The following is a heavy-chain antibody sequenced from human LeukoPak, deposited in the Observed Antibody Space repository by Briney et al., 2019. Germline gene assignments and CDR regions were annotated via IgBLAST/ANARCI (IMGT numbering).Heavy chain of an antibody. Sequence: GGSLRLSCAASGFTFSSYEMNWVRQAPGKGLEWVSYISSSGSTIYYADSVKGRFTISRDNAKNSLYLQMNSLRAEDTAVYYCARESDLVLRYFDWLVKEYYFDYWGQGTLVTVSS. CDR1: GFTFSSYE. CDR2: ISSSGSTI. CDR3: ARESDLVLRYFDWLVKEYYFDY. V-gene: IGHV3-48*03. J-gene: IGHJ4*02. D-gene: IGHD3-9*01.